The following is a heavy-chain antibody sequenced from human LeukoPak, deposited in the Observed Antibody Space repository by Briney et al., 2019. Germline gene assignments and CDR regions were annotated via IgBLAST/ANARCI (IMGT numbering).Heavy chain of an antibody. CDR2: IRGKVYSYET. J-gene: IGHJ4*02. D-gene: IGHD1-14*01. Sequence: PGGSLRLSCAASGFIFSGSAIHWVRQDSGKGLEWVGRIRGKVYSYETTYAASVKGRFTISRIDSNSTAYLQMNSLNTDDTAVYYCTTMSTAEGFDYWGQGTLVTVSS. CDR3: TTMSTAEGFDY. V-gene: IGHV3-73*01. CDR1: GFIFSGSA.